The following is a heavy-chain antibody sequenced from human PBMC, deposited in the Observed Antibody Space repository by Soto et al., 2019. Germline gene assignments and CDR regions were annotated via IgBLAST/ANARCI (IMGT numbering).Heavy chain of an antibody. CDR3: ARELRTSGWFDP. D-gene: IGHD2-8*01. J-gene: IGHJ5*02. V-gene: IGHV4-59*01. CDR2: IYYSGST. Sequence: SETLSLTCTVSGGSISSYYGSWIRQPPGKGLEWIGYIYYSGSTNYNPSLKSRVTISVDTSKNQLSLKLSSVTAADTAVYYCARELRTSGWFDPWGQGTLVTVSS. CDR1: GGSISSYY.